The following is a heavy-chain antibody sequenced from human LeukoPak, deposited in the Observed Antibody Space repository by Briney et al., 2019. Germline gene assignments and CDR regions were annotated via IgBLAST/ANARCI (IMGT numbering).Heavy chain of an antibody. CDR1: GFSLSTCGMC. CDR3: ARMFWGSGSYYKRGDWFDP. Sequence: SGPTLVNPTQTLTLTCTFSGFSLSTCGMCVSWIRQPPGKALEWLARIDWDDDKYYSTSLKTRLTISKDTSKNQVVLTMTNMDPVDTATYYCARMFWGSGSYYKRGDWFDPWGQGTLVTVSS. J-gene: IGHJ5*02. D-gene: IGHD3-10*01. V-gene: IGHV2-70*11. CDR2: IDWDDDK.